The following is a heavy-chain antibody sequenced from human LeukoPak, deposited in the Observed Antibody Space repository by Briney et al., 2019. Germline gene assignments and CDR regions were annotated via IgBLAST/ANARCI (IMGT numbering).Heavy chain of an antibody. CDR1: GFSFSKSS. CDR2: ISIGSSPYT. CDR3: AKESGSGDYDSLHFDY. Sequence: PGGSLRLSCAASGFSFSKSSMLWFRQAPGKGLEWVSSISIGSSPYTYYADSLKGRFTISRDNAKNSVCLQMNSLRPEDTAVYYCAKESGSGDYDSLHFDYWGQGTLVTVSS. J-gene: IGHJ4*02. V-gene: IGHV3-21*06. D-gene: IGHD4-17*01.